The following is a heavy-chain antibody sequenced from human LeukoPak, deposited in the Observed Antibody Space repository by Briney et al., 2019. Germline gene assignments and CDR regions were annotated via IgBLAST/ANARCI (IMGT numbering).Heavy chain of an antibody. D-gene: IGHD2-8*01. CDR1: GYTFTGYY. J-gene: IGHJ5*02. V-gene: IGHV1-2*02. CDR2: INPNSGGT. Sequence: ASVKVSCKASGYTFTGYYMHWVRQAPGQGLEWMGWINPNSGGTNYAQKFQGRVTMTRDTSISTAYMELSRLRSDDTAVYYCARGGGCINGVCYTNWFDPWGQGTLVTVSS. CDR3: ARGGGCINGVCYTNWFDP.